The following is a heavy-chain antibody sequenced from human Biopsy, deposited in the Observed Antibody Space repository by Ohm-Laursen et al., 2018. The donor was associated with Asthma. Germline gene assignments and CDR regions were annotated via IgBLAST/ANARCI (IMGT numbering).Heavy chain of an antibody. D-gene: IGHD4-17*01. CDR2: VFWSGST. J-gene: IGHJ6*02. CDR1: GGYTGSSDHH. Sequence: SETLSLTCRVSGGYTGSSDHHWAWIRQAPGKGLEWTGFVFWSGSTHYSRSLERRVSISIDTATNEFSMKLWSVTPADTAVYFCARVVSYGDIYFGIDVWGPGNTVVVS. CDR3: ARVVSYGDIYFGIDV. V-gene: IGHV4-30-4*01.